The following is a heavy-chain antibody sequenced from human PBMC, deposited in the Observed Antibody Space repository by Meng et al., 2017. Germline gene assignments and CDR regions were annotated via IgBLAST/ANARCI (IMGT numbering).Heavy chain of an antibody. Sequence: QVQVVQSGAEVKKPGASVKVSCKASGYTFTSYDINWVRQATGQGLEWMGWMNPNSGNTGYAQKFQGRVTMTRNTSISTAYMELSSLRSEDTAVYYCAKGWGVIWAEYFQHWGQGTLVTVSS. CDR3: AKGWGVIWAEYFQH. V-gene: IGHV1-8*01. D-gene: IGHD3-16*02. J-gene: IGHJ1*01. CDR1: GYTFTSYD. CDR2: MNPNSGNT.